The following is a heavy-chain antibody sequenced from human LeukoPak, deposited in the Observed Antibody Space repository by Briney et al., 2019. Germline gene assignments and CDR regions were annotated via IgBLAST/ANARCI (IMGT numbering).Heavy chain of an antibody. CDR1: GYTFTSYD. D-gene: IGHD3-10*01. J-gene: IGHJ5*02. CDR3: ARGVTMVRGVPGWFDP. V-gene: IGHV1-8*01. CDR2: MNPNSGST. Sequence: ASVKVSCKASGYTFTSYDINWVRQATGQGLEWMGWMNPNSGSTGYAQKFQGRVTMTRNTSISTAYMELSSLRSEDTAVYYCARGVTMVRGVPGWFDPWGQGTLVTVSS.